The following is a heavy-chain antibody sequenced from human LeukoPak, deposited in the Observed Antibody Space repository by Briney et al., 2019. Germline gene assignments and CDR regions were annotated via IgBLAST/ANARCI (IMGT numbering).Heavy chain of an antibody. J-gene: IGHJ4*02. CDR2: MNPNSGNT. CDR1: GYTFTSYD. CDR3: ARDSGIAAREGADY. V-gene: IGHV1-8*01. Sequence: ASVKVSCKASGYTFTSYDINWVRQATGQGLEWMGWMNPNSGNTGYAQKFQGRVTMTRNTSISTAYVELSSLRSEDTAVYYCARDSGIAAREGADYWGQGTLVTVSS. D-gene: IGHD6-13*01.